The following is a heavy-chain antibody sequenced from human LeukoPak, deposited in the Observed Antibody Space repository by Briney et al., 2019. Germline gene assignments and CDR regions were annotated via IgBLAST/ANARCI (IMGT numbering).Heavy chain of an antibody. CDR1: GFTVSSNY. CDR3: ARAPVVTRNPPAFDY. CDR2: IYSGGST. D-gene: IGHD4-23*01. Sequence: PGGSLRLSCAASGFTVSSNYMSWVRQAPGKGLEWVSVIYSGGSTYYADSVKGRFTISRDNSKNTLYLQMNNLRAEDTAVYYCARAPVVTRNPPAFDYWGQGTLVTVSS. J-gene: IGHJ4*02. V-gene: IGHV3-53*01.